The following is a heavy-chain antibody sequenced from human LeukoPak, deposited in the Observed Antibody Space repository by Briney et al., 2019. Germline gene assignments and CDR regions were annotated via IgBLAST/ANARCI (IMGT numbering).Heavy chain of an antibody. CDR3: ASRIVVPAAIASDY. J-gene: IGHJ4*02. CDR1: GGSSSGYY. CDR2: INHSGST. V-gene: IGHV4-34*01. Sequence: SSETLSLTCAVYGGSSSGYYWSWIRQPPGKGLEWIGEINHSGSTNYNPSLKSRVTISVDTSKNQFSLKLSSVTAADTAVYYCASRIVVPAAIASDYWGQGTLVTVSS. D-gene: IGHD2-2*01.